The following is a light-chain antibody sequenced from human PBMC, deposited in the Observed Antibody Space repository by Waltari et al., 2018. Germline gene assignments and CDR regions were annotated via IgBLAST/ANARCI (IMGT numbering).Light chain of an antibody. V-gene: IGKV1-39*01. J-gene: IGKJ2*01. Sequence: DIQMTQSPSSLSASVGDRVTITCRASQGISRYLNWNQQKPGKAPKLLIYAASSLQSGVPSRFSGSGSWTDFTLTISSLQPEDFATYYCQQSYSTPYTFGQGTKLEIK. CDR2: AAS. CDR1: QGISRY. CDR3: QQSYSTPYT.